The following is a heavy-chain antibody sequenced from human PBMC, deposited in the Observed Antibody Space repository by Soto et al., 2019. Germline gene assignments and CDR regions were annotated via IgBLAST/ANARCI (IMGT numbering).Heavy chain of an antibody. V-gene: IGHV4-30-4*01. CDR3: VRTAREGAVAPHWFDR. Sequence: SETLSLTCTVSGASIRSTDYYWSWIRQAPGKGLEWIGYVYYTGSTYYNPSLVSRLTISVDTSKNQFSLKLTSVTAAETAVYYCVRTAREGAVAPHWFDRWGQGTQVTVSS. J-gene: IGHJ5*02. D-gene: IGHD2-21*02. CDR2: VYYTGST. CDR1: GASIRSTDYY.